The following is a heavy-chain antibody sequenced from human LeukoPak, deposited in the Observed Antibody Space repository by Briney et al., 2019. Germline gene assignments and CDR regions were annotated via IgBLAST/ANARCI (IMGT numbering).Heavy chain of an antibody. D-gene: IGHD2-2*01. J-gene: IGHJ4*02. V-gene: IGHV3-20*04. CDR2: INWNGGST. CDR3: ARAVPAAMGWYFDY. Sequence: PGGSLRLSCAASGFTFDDYGMSWVRQAPGKGVEWVSGINWNGGSTVYADSVKGRFTISRDNAKNSLYLQMNSLRAGDTALYYCARAVPAAMGWYFDYWGQGTLVTVSS. CDR1: GFTFDDYG.